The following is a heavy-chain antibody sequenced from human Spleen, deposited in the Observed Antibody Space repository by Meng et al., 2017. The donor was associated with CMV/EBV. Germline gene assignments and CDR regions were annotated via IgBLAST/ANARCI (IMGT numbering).Heavy chain of an antibody. J-gene: IGHJ4*02. CDR2: IYYSGST. CDR1: GGTISSGDYY. V-gene: IGHV4-30-4*08. D-gene: IGHD3-22*01. CDR3: ASQGYGNSGYQLSDY. Sequence: VQLPVSGPGLVKPSQTLSLTGTVSGGTISSGDYYWSWIRQPPGKGLEWIGYIYYSGSTYYNPSLKSRVTISVDTSKNQFSLKLSSVTAADTAVYYCASQGYGNSGYQLSDYWGQGTLVTVSS.